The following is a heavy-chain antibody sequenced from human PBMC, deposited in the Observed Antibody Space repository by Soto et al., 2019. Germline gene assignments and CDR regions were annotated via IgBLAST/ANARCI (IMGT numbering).Heavy chain of an antibody. CDR2: IIVASGRT. Sequence: SVKVSCKTSGFTFTNSAVRWVRQARGQRLEWIGWIIVASGRTNYAREVQQRVTISRDTSTTTAYMELSGLRSEDTAVYYCVAELYSGGGCCSFDFWGQGTMVTVSS. CDR1: GFTFTNSA. J-gene: IGHJ3*01. V-gene: IGHV1-58*01. CDR3: VAELYSGGGCCSFDF. D-gene: IGHD2-21*02.